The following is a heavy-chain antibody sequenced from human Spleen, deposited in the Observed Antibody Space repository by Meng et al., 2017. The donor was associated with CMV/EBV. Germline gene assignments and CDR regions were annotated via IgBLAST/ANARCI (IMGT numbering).Heavy chain of an antibody. D-gene: IGHD2-2*01. CDR1: GFTFSSYE. CDR3: ARGGSYQPLRY. V-gene: IGHV3-48*03. Sequence: GESLKISCAASGFTFSSYEMNWVRQAPGKGLEWVSYISSSGSTIYYADSVKGRFTISRDNAKNSLYLQMNSLRAEDTAIYYCARGGSYQPLRYWGQGTLVTVSS. CDR2: ISSSGSTI. J-gene: IGHJ4*02.